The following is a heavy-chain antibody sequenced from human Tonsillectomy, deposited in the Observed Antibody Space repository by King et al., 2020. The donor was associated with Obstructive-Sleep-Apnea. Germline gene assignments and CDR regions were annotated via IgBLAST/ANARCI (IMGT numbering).Heavy chain of an antibody. CDR2: IHYSGNT. J-gene: IGHJ4*02. CDR1: GGSMSRSSYY. CDR3: ARDGGYSYGFEY. V-gene: IGHV4-39*07. D-gene: IGHD5-18*01. Sequence: QVQLQESGPGLVKPSETLSLTCTVSGGSMSRSSYYWGWTRQPPGKGLEWIGSIHYSGNTYCNPSLKSRVTISVDTSKNQFFLKLSSVTAADTAVYYCARDGGYSYGFEYWGQGTLVTVSS.